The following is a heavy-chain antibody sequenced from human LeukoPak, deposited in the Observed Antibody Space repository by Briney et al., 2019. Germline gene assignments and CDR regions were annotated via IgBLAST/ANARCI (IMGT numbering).Heavy chain of an antibody. CDR3: ARLLCSGGSCYSDY. Sequence: ASVKVSCKASGYTFTGYHMHWVRQAPGQGLEGMGWINPNSGATNKAQKFQGRVTMTRDTSISTAYMELSRLRSDDAAVYYCARLLCSGGSCYSDYWGQGILVTVSS. CDR2: INPNSGAT. CDR1: GYTFTGYH. V-gene: IGHV1-2*02. D-gene: IGHD2-15*01. J-gene: IGHJ4*02.